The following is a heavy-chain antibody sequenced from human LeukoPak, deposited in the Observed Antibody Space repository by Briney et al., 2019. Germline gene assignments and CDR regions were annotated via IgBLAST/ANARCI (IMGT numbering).Heavy chain of an antibody. Sequence: PGGSLRLSCAASGFTFSSYSMNWVRQAPGKGLEWVSSISSSSSYIYYADSVKGRFTISRDNAKNSLYLQMNSLRAEDTALYYCARKIKTYQDAFGIWGQGTMVTVSS. CDR2: ISSSSSYI. D-gene: IGHD3-16*01. CDR1: GFTFSSYS. CDR3: ARKIKTYQDAFGI. J-gene: IGHJ3*02. V-gene: IGHV3-21*04.